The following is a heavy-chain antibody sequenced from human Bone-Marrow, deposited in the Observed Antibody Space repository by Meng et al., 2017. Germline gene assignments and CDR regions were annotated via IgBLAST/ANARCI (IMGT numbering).Heavy chain of an antibody. D-gene: IGHD6-13*01. CDR2: IYYSGST. Sequence: QVPVPGSGPGLVKPSQTLSLACTVSGGSISSGGYYWSWIRQHPGKGLEWIGYIYYSGSTYYNPSLKSLVTISVDTSKNQFSLKLSSVTAADTAVYYCARWAPSSRTFDYWGQGTLVTVSS. CDR1: GGSISSGGYY. J-gene: IGHJ4*02. CDR3: ARWAPSSRTFDY. V-gene: IGHV4-31*01.